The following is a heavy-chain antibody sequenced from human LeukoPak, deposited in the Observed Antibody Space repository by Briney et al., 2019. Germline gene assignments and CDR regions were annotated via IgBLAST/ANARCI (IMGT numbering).Heavy chain of an antibody. J-gene: IGHJ1*01. V-gene: IGHV1-69*13. CDR3: ARAPGYYDSSGYPEYFQH. CDR2: IIPIFGTA. Sequence: SVKVSCKASGGTFSSYAISWVRQAPGQGLEWMGGIIPIFGTANYAQKFQGRVTIPADESTSPAYMELSSLRSEDTAVYYCARAPGYYDSSGYPEYFQHWGQGTLVTVSS. D-gene: IGHD3-22*01. CDR1: GGTFSSYA.